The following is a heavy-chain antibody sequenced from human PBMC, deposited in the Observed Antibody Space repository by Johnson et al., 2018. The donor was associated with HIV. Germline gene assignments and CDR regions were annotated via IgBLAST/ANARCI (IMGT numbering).Heavy chain of an antibody. J-gene: IGHJ3*02. CDR2: IRYDGSNK. Sequence: QVQLVESGGGVVQPGGSLRLSCAASGFTFSSYGMHWVRQAPGKGLEWVAFIRYDGSNKYYADSVKGRFTISRDNSKNTLSLQRTSLRAEDTGVYYCAKYRNWGWPVWAFDIWGQGTMVTVSS. D-gene: IGHD3-16*01. CDR3: AKYRNWGWPVWAFDI. V-gene: IGHV3-30*02. CDR1: GFTFSSYG.